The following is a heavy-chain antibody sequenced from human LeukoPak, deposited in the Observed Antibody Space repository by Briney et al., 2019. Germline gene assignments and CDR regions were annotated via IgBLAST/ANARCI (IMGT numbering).Heavy chain of an antibody. CDR1: GFTFSSYE. V-gene: IGHV3-48*03. Sequence: GGSLRLSCAASGFTFSSYEMNWVRQAPGKGLEWVSFISSSGSAIHYADSVRGRFTISRDNAKNSLFLQMSRLSAEDTAVYYCAREKLSFFDSSGYFDHWGQGTLVTVSS. CDR2: ISSSGSAI. CDR3: AREKLSFFDSSGYFDH. D-gene: IGHD3-22*01. J-gene: IGHJ4*02.